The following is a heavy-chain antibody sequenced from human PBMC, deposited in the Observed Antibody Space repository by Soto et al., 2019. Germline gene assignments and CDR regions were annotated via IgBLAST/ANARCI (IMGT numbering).Heavy chain of an antibody. D-gene: IGHD3-22*01. V-gene: IGHV4-4*07. CDR2: IYTSGST. Sequence: SETLSLTCSVSGGSISSYYWSWIRQPAGKGLEWIGRIYTSGSTNYNPSLKSRVTMSVDTSKNQFSLKLSSVTAADTAVYNCARDYYDISAYSGWYFDIWGRGTLVTVSS. J-gene: IGHJ2*01. CDR1: GGSISSYY. CDR3: ARDYYDISAYSGWYFDI.